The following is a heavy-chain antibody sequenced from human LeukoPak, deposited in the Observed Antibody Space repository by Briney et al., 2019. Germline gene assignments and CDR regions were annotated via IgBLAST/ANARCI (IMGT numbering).Heavy chain of an antibody. V-gene: IGHV3-74*01. CDR3: AKGGTAAANHFDY. J-gene: IGHJ4*02. CDR1: GFTFSRYW. Sequence: GGSLRLSCAASGFTFSRYWMHWVRQAPGKGLLWVSRINSDGSTTSHADSVKGRFTISRDNAKNTLYLQMNSLRAEDTAVYYCAKGGTAAANHFDYWGQGILVTVSS. CDR2: INSDGSTT. D-gene: IGHD6-25*01.